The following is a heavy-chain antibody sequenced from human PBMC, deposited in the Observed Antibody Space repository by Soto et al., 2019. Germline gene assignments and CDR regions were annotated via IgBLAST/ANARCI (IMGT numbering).Heavy chain of an antibody. D-gene: IGHD3-3*01. CDR1: GYSFNTYW. J-gene: IGHJ4*02. Sequence: GESLKISCKGSGYSFNTYWIGWVRQMPGKGLEWMGIIYPRDSDTRYSPSFQGQVTISADRSISTAYLQWSSLKASDTAMYYCASPLRYDFWSGYVFAYWGQGTLVTVSS. CDR3: ASPLRYDFWSGYVFAY. CDR2: IYPRDSDT. V-gene: IGHV5-51*01.